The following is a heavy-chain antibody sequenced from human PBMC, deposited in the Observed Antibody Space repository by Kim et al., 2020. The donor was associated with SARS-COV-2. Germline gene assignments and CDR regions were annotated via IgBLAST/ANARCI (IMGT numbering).Heavy chain of an antibody. V-gene: IGHV4-39*07. CDR1: GGSISSSSYY. J-gene: IGHJ5*02. CDR3: ARASGSYFRVNWFDP. CDR2: NYYSGST. D-gene: IGHD1-26*01. Sequence: SETLSLTFTVSGGSISSSSYYWGWIRQPPGKGLEWIGSNYYSGSTYYNPSLKSRVTISVDTSKNQFSLKLSSVTAADTAVYYCARASGSYFRVNWFDPWGQGTLVTVSS.